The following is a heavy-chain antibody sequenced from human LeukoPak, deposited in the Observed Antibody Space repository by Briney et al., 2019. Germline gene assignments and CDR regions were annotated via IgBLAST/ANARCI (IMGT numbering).Heavy chain of an antibody. V-gene: IGHV1-8*01. CDR2: LSPNSGQT. CDR1: GYTFTSYD. J-gene: IGHJ4*02. D-gene: IGHD6-19*01. CDR3: TRGTGVAGDY. Sequence: ASVKVSFKASGYTFTSYDINWVRQAAGQGREWMGWLSPNSGQTAYAQKFRGRVTMTRDISISTFYMELSSMTSEDTAVYYCTRGTGVAGDYWGQGTLVTVSS.